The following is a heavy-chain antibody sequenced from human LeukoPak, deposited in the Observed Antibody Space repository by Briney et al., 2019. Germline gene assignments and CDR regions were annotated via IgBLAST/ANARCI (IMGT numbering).Heavy chain of an antibody. CDR3: ARGSRGWNYYYYYMDV. V-gene: IGHV1-8*03. CDR2: MNPNSGNT. J-gene: IGHJ6*03. D-gene: IGHD6-19*01. CDR1: GYTFTSYG. Sequence: ASVKVSCKASGYTFTSYGINWVRQATGQGLEWMGWMNPNSGNTGYAQKFQGRVTITRNTSISTAYMELSSLRSEDTAVYYCARGSRGWNYYYYYMDVWGKGTTVTVSS.